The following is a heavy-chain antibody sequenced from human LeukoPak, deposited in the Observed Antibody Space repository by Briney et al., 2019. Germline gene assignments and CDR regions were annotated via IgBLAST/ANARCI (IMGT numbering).Heavy chain of an antibody. CDR1: GGSFSGYY. CDR3: ARIPPPRSCSGGSCYSGGSY. Sequence: SETLSLTCAVYGGSFSGYYWSWIRQPPGKGLEWIGEINHSGSTNYNPSLKSRVTISVDTSKNQSSLKLSSVTAADTAVYYCARIPPPRSCSGGSCYSGGSYWGQGTLVTVSS. D-gene: IGHD2-15*01. J-gene: IGHJ4*02. CDR2: INHSGST. V-gene: IGHV4-34*01.